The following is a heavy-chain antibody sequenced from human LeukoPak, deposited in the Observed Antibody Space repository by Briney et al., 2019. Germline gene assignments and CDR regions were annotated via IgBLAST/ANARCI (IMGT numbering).Heavy chain of an antibody. CDR1: GFTVYSNY. J-gene: IGHJ4*02. CDR2: IYSGGNT. D-gene: IGHD6-13*01. Sequence: GESLRLSCAASGFTVYSNYMGWVRQAPGKGLEWGSVIYSGGNTYYADSVKGRFTISRDISRNTMDLQMNSLRAEDTAVYYCAKCDRSSWYGVDSWGQGTLVTVPS. V-gene: IGHV3-53*01. CDR3: AKCDRSSWYGVDS.